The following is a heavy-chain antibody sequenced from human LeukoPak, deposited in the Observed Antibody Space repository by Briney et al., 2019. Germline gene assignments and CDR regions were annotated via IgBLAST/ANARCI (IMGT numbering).Heavy chain of an antibody. Sequence: SETLSLTCTVSGDSMNISSSSWGWIRQPPGKGKEWLGSLYYGGSTYYNPSLKSRVTISVDTSKNQFSLKLSSVTAADTAVYYCASPQAPLGHAFDIWGQGTMVTVSS. CDR1: GDSMNISSSS. CDR3: ASPQAPLGHAFDI. J-gene: IGHJ3*02. V-gene: IGHV4-39*07. CDR2: LYYGGST. D-gene: IGHD3-16*01.